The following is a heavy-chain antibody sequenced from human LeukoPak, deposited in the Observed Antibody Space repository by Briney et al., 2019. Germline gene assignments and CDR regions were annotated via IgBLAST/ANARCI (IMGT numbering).Heavy chain of an antibody. CDR2: MNPNSGNT. D-gene: IGHD3-22*01. Sequence: ASVKVSCKASGYTFTSYDINWVRQATGQGLEWMGWMNPNSGNTGYAQKFQGRVTITRNTSISTAYMELSSLRSEDTAVYYCARGYYDSSGYYYFAFDIWGQGTIVTVSS. CDR1: GYTFTSYD. CDR3: ARGYYDSSGYYYFAFDI. V-gene: IGHV1-8*03. J-gene: IGHJ3*02.